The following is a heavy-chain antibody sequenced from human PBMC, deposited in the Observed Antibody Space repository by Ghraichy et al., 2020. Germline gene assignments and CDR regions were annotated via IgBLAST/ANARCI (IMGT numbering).Heavy chain of an antibody. V-gene: IGHV4-39*07. CDR2: IYYSGST. D-gene: IGHD5-12*01. CDR1: GGSISSSSYY. CDR3: AIAYSGYDFPGGAFDI. J-gene: IGHJ3*02. Sequence: SETLSLTCTVSGGSISSSSYYWGWIRQPPGKGLEWIGSIYYSGSTYYNPSLKSRVTISVDTSKNQFSLKLSSVTAADTAVYYCAIAYSGYDFPGGAFDIWGQGTMVTVSS.